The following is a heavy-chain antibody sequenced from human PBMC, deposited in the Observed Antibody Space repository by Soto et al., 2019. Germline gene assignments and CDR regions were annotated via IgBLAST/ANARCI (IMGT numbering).Heavy chain of an antibody. CDR3: ARVEVYDFWSGYYQNYYGMDV. CDR1: GFTFSSYW. CDR2: INSDGSST. J-gene: IGHJ6*02. Sequence: GSLRLSCAASGFTFSSYWTHWVRQAPGKGLVWVSRINSDGSSTSYADSVEGRFTISRDNAKNTLYLQMNSLRAEDTAVYYCARVEVYDFWSGYYQNYYGMDVWGQGTTVTVSS. V-gene: IGHV3-74*01. D-gene: IGHD3-3*01.